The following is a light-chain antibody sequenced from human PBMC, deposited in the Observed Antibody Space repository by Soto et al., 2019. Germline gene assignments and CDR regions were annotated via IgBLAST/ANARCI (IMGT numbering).Light chain of an antibody. CDR3: QQYGNSLPWT. Sequence: EIVLTQSPGTLSLSPGDRATLSCRASQTVSSTYLVWYQQKPGQAPRLLIYAASRRATGIPERFSGSGSGTDLTLTISRLEPEDFAVYYCQQYGNSLPWTFGQGTKVDI. CDR2: AAS. CDR1: QTVSSTY. V-gene: IGKV3-20*01. J-gene: IGKJ1*01.